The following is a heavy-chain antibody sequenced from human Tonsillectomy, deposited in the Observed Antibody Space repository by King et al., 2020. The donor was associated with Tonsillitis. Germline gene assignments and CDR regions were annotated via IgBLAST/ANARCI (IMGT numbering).Heavy chain of an antibody. J-gene: IGHJ4*02. CDR1: GFIFNNAW. CDR2: IKNKTDGATT. D-gene: IGHD6-13*01. CDR3: RIAAADRLGY. Sequence: VQLVESGGGLVKPGGSLRLSCTASGFIFNNAWMSWVRQAPGKGLEWVGRIKNKTDGATTDYAAPVKGRFTISRDDSKNTLYLQMNSLKSEDTAVYYCRIAAADRLGYWGQGTLVTVSS. V-gene: IGHV3-15*01.